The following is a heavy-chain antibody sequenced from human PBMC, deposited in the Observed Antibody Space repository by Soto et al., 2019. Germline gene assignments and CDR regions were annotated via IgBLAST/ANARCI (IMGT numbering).Heavy chain of an antibody. V-gene: IGHV3-7*01. CDR1: GFTFSSYW. CDR2: IKQNGSEK. D-gene: IGHD1-1*01. J-gene: IGHJ4*02. Sequence: PGGSLRLSCAASGFTFSSYWMSWVRQAPGKGLEWVANIKQNGSEKYYVDSVKGRFTISRDNAKNSLYLQMNSLRAEDTAVYYCARWAYNWNDVGYYFDYWGQGTLVTVSS. CDR3: ARWAYNWNDVGYYFDY.